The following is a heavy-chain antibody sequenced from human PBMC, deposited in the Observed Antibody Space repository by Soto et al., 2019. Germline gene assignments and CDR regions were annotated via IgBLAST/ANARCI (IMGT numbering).Heavy chain of an antibody. Sequence: QVQLVESGGGAVQPGRSLRLSCSASGFTFSTYGMHWVRQAPGKGLEWVAVISSDGSNKYYADSVKGRFTISRDNSKNTLYLQMNSLRAEDTAVYYCAGYGTTVVDYFDYWGQGTLVTVSS. CDR2: ISSDGSNK. V-gene: IGHV3-30*03. J-gene: IGHJ4*02. D-gene: IGHD4-17*01. CDR1: GFTFSTYG. CDR3: AGYGTTVVDYFDY.